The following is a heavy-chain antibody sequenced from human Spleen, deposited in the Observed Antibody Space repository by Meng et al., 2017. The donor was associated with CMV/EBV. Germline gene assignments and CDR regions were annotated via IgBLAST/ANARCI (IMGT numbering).Heavy chain of an antibody. CDR1: GGMFTSYA. Sequence: SVKVSCKASGGMFTSYAITWIRQAPGQGLEWMGGVVPIYGPPNYAQKFQGRVTITTDESTRTAYMELSRLRAEDTAVYYCASYSSGWYGNTRFDPWGQGTLVTVSS. J-gene: IGHJ5*02. CDR2: VVPIYGPP. V-gene: IGHV1-69*05. CDR3: ASYSSGWYGNTRFDP. D-gene: IGHD6-19*01.